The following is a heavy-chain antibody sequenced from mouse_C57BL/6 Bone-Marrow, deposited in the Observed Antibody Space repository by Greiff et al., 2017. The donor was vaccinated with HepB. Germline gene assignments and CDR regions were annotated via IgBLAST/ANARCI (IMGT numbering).Heavy chain of an antibody. Sequence: VHVKQSGAELVKPGASVKLSCTASGFNIKDYYMHWVKQRTEQGLEWIGRIDPEDGETKYAPKFQGKATITADTSSNTAYLQLSSLTSEDTAVYYCAVLTTVVATDWYFDVWGTGTTVTVSS. CDR3: AVLTTVVATDWYFDV. D-gene: IGHD1-1*01. J-gene: IGHJ1*03. CDR1: GFNIKDYY. CDR2: IDPEDGET. V-gene: IGHV14-2*01.